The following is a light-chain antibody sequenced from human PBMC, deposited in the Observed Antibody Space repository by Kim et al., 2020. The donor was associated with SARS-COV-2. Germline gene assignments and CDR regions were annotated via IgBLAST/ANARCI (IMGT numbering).Light chain of an antibody. Sequence: AQGKTARSSCGGNNIGSKSVHWYQQKPGRAPVLVVYDDSDRPSGISERFSGSNSGNTATLTISRVEAGDEADYYCQVWDSSSDHVVFGGGTQLTVL. J-gene: IGLJ2*01. CDR3: QVWDSSSDHVV. V-gene: IGLV3-21*03. CDR2: DDS. CDR1: NIGSKS.